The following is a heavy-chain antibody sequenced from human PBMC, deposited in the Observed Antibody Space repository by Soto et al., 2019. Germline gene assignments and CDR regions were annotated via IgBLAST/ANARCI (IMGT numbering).Heavy chain of an antibody. J-gene: IGHJ5*02. D-gene: IGHD5-18*01. CDR2: ISSSSSYT. Sequence: PGGSLRLSCAASGFTFSDYYMSWIRQAPGKGLEWVSYISSSSSYTNYADSVKGRFTISRDNAKNSLYLQMNSLRAEDTAVYYCARARGYSYGIFPGRFAPWGQGTLVTVSS. CDR1: GFTFSDYY. CDR3: ARARGYSYGIFPGRFAP. V-gene: IGHV3-11*05.